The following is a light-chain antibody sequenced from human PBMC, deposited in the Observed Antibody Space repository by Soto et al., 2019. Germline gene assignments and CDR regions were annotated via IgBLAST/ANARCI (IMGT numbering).Light chain of an antibody. J-gene: IGKJ1*01. Sequence: DIQMTQSPSTLSASVGARVTITCRASQSISSWLAWYQQKPGKAPKLLIYDASSLESGVPSRFSGSESGTEFTLTISSLQPEDFATYYCQQYDSFSVTFGQGTKVDIK. CDR2: DAS. V-gene: IGKV1-5*01. CDR1: QSISSW. CDR3: QQYDSFSVT.